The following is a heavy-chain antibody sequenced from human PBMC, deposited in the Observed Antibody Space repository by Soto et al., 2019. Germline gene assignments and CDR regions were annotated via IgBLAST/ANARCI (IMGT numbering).Heavy chain of an antibody. Sequence: QVQLQESGPGLVKPSGTLSLTCAVSGGSISSTNWWNWVRQPPGKGLEWIGEIDHSGSTNYNPSLKSRATLSVDKPPMQFSLKLRSVTAADTAVYYCVRDSGNGWKDYWGQGTLVTVSS. D-gene: IGHD6-19*01. V-gene: IGHV4-4*02. J-gene: IGHJ4*02. CDR1: GGSISSTNW. CDR2: IDHSGST. CDR3: VRDSGNGWKDY.